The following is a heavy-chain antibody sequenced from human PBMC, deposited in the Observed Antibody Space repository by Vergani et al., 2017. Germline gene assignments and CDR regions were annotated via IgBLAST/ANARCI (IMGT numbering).Heavy chain of an antibody. J-gene: IGHJ4*02. CDR2: INHSGST. CDR1: GGSFSGYY. Sequence: QVQLQQWGAGLLKPSETLSLTCAVYGGSFSGYYWSWIRQPPGKGLEWIGEINHSGSTNYNPSLKSRVTISVDTSKNQFSLKLSSVTAADTAVYYCARGTQPTHRSSWYYFDYWGQGTLVTVSS. D-gene: IGHD6-13*01. CDR3: ARGTQPTHRSSWYYFDY. V-gene: IGHV4-34*01.